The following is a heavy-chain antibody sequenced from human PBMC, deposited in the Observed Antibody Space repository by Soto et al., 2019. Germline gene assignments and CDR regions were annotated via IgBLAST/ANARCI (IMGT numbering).Heavy chain of an antibody. CDR2: ISGSGGTT. D-gene: IGHD3-22*01. CDR1: GCTFSSYA. J-gene: IGHJ1*01. V-gene: IGHV3-23*01. Sequence: GGSLRLSCAASGCTFSSYAMTWFRKAPGKGLEWVSIISGSGGTTYYADSVKGRFTISRDNSKNTLYPQMNSLRADDTAVYYCAKEDNYYDSSGYYLEYFHHWGQGTLVTVSS. CDR3: AKEDNYYDSSGYYLEYFHH.